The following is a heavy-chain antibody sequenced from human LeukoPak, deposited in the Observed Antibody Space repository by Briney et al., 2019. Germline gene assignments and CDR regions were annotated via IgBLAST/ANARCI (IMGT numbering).Heavy chain of an antibody. CDR3: ARGLHSSGWYVWFDP. CDR1: GGSFSGYY. V-gene: IGHV4-34*01. J-gene: IGHJ5*02. CDR2: INHSGST. D-gene: IGHD6-19*01. Sequence: PSETLSLTCAVYGGSFSGYYWSWIRQPPGKGLEWIGEINHSGSTNYNPSLKSRVTISVDTSKNQFSLKLSSVTAADTAVYYCARGLHSSGWYVWFDPWGQGTLVTVSS.